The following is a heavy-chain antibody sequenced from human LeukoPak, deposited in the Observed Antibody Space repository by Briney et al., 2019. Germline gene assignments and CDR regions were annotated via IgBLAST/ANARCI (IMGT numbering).Heavy chain of an antibody. CDR2: IYYSGST. CDR3: ARPYRPGIAVAGTRSHAFDI. J-gene: IGHJ3*02. Sequence: SETLSLTCTVSGGSISSSSYYWGWIRQPPGKGLEWIGSIYYSGSTYYNPSLKSRVTISVDTSKNQFSLKLSSVTAADTAVYYCARPYRPGIAVAGTRSHAFDIWGQGTMVTVSS. CDR1: GGSISSSSYY. D-gene: IGHD6-19*01. V-gene: IGHV4-39*01.